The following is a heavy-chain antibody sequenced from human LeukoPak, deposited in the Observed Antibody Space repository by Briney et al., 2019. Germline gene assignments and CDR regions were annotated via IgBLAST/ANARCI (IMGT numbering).Heavy chain of an antibody. Sequence: ASVKVSCKASGYTFTSYGISWVRQAPGQGLEWIGWISAYNGNTNYAQKFQGRVTMTTDTSTSTAYMEPRSLRSDDTAVYYCAREGYCSGTTCDKPFDYWGQGTLVTVAS. V-gene: IGHV1-18*01. CDR3: AREGYCSGTTCDKPFDY. CDR2: ISAYNGNT. J-gene: IGHJ4*02. D-gene: IGHD2-2*01. CDR1: GYTFTSYG.